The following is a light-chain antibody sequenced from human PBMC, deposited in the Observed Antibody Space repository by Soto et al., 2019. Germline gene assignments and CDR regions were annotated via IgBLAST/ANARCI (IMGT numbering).Light chain of an antibody. V-gene: IGKV3-15*01. J-gene: IGKJ4*01. Sequence: EIVMTQSPATPSVSPGERATLSCRASQSVSSNLAWYQQKPGQAPRLLIYGASTRATGIPARFSGSGSGTEFTLTISSLQSEDFAVYYCQQYNNRPPLTFGGGTKVEIK. CDR2: GAS. CDR3: QQYNNRPPLT. CDR1: QSVSSN.